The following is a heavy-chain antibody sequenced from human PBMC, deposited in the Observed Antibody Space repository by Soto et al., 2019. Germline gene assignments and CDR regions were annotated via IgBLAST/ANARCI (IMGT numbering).Heavy chain of an antibody. CDR2: ISWNSGSI. V-gene: IGHV3-9*01. Sequence: GGSLRLSCAASGFTFDDYAMHWVRQAPGKGLEWVSGISWNSGSIGYADSVKGRFTISRDNAKNSLYLQMNSLRAEDTALYYCAKAHKSLAARPYRVRYSGYDEDDFDIWGQGTMVTVSS. CDR3: AKAHKSLAARPYRVRYSGYDEDDFDI. CDR1: GFTFDDYA. J-gene: IGHJ3*02. D-gene: IGHD5-12*01.